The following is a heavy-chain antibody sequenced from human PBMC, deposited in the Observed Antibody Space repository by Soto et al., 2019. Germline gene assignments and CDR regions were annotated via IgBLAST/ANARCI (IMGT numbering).Heavy chain of an antibody. Sequence: SETMSLPWSVSGGSISSVGDYWIWIRQHPGKGLEWIGYIYYSGSTYYNPSLKSRVTISVDTSKNQFSLKLSSVTAADTAVYYCASRYSSSSYDYWGQGTLVPVFS. CDR1: GGSISSVGDY. J-gene: IGHJ4*02. V-gene: IGHV4-31*02. CDR3: ASRYSSSSYDY. CDR2: IYYSGST. D-gene: IGHD6-13*01.